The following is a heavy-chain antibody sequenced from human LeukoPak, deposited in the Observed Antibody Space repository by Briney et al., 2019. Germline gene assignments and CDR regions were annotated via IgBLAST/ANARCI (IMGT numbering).Heavy chain of an antibody. V-gene: IGHV3-33*01. J-gene: IGHJ4*02. D-gene: IGHD2-21*02. Sequence: PGRSLRLSCAASGFTFSSYGMHWVRQAPGKGLEWVAVIWYDGSNKYYADSVKGRFTISRDNSKNTLYLQMNSLRAEDTAVYYSARETAHLYYWGQGTLVTVSS. CDR2: IWYDGSNK. CDR3: ARETAHLYY. CDR1: GFTFSSYG.